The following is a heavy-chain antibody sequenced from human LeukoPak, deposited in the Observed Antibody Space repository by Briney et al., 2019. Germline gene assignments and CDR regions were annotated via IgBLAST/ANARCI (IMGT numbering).Heavy chain of an antibody. D-gene: IGHD3-16*02. V-gene: IGHV3-7*01. Sequence: GGSLRLSCAASGFTFSSYWMSWVRQAPGKGLEWVANIKQDGSEKYYVDSVKGRFTISRDNAKNSLYLQMNSLRAEDTAVYYCATIRAYYDYVWGSYRYTDAFDIWGQGTMVTVSS. CDR2: IKQDGSEK. CDR1: GFTFSSYW. CDR3: ATIRAYYDYVWGSYRYTDAFDI. J-gene: IGHJ3*02.